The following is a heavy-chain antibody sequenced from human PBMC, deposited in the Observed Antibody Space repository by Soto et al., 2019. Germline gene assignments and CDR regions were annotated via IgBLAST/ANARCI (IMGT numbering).Heavy chain of an antibody. Sequence: QVQLVQSGSEMKKPGASVKISCKASGYSFIEYSMQWVRQGPDQRLEWMGWISAAASHTEYSQKFGARLSITADTSASTAYMELTSLRSEDTGVYYCARDYTSGWRDFQYWGQGTVLIVSS. CDR1: GYSFIEYS. V-gene: IGHV1-3*01. CDR3: ARDYTSGWRDFQY. D-gene: IGHD6-19*01. J-gene: IGHJ1*01. CDR2: ISAAASHT.